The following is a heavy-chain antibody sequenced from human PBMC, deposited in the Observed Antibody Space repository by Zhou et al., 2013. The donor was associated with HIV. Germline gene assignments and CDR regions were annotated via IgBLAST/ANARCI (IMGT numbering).Heavy chain of an antibody. D-gene: IGHD1-20*01. Sequence: QVHLMQSGSEVKKPGSSVRVSCRASGDRFGTYAMNWVRQAPGQGLEWMGRLIPLSGVLNSAPKFQGRLSLTADVSTSTAYMELSSLRSEDTAVYYCAIHITGTLPYYYMDVWAKGPRSPSP. CDR1: GDRFGTYA. CDR3: AIHITGTLPYYYMDV. CDR2: LIPLSGVL. J-gene: IGHJ6*03. V-gene: IGHV1-69*13.